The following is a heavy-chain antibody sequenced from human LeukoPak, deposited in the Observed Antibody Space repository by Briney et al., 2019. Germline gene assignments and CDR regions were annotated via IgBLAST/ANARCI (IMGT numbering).Heavy chain of an antibody. D-gene: IGHD6-19*01. CDR1: GFTFSSYE. CDR3: ASGIAVAANWFDP. Sequence: GGSLRLSCAASGFTFSSYEMNWVRQAPGKGLEWVSYISSSGSTIYYADSVKGRFTIFRDNAKNSLYLQMNSLRAEDTAVYYCASGIAVAANWFDPWGQGTLVTVSS. J-gene: IGHJ5*02. V-gene: IGHV3-48*03. CDR2: ISSSGSTI.